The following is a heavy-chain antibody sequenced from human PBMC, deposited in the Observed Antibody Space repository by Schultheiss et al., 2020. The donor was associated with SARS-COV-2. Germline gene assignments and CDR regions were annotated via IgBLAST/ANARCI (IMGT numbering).Heavy chain of an antibody. CDR3: ARAPYYYDSSGYYY. CDR1: GYTFTSYY. J-gene: IGHJ4*02. D-gene: IGHD3-22*01. Sequence: ASVKVSCKASGYTFTSYYMHWVRQAPGQGLEWMGWINPNSGGTNYAQKFQGRVTMTRDTSISTAYMELSRLRSDDTAVYYCARAPYYYDSSGYYYWGQGTLVTVSS. CDR2: INPNSGGT. V-gene: IGHV1-2*02.